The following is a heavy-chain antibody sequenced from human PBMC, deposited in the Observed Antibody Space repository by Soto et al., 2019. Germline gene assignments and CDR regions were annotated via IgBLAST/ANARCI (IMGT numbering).Heavy chain of an antibody. J-gene: IGHJ4*02. V-gene: IGHV4-39*01. CDR2: VSYSGST. D-gene: IGHD6-19*01. Sequence: SETLSLTCTVSGGSISNSSYLWGWIRQPPGRGLQWIGSVSYSGSTYYNPSLKSRVTISVDTSKTQSSLRLSSVTAADTAVYYCSRIAVSGQITGFDYWGQGALVTVSS. CDR1: GGSISNSSYL. CDR3: SRIAVSGQITGFDY.